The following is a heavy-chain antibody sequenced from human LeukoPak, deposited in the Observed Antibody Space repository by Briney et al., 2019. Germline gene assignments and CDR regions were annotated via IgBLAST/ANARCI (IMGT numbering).Heavy chain of an antibody. D-gene: IGHD3-3*01. CDR1: GFTFSSYW. J-gene: IGHJ4*02. V-gene: IGHV3-74*01. CDR3: TTEGWLHTGLEY. Sequence: GRSLRLSCAASGFTFSSYWMHWVRQAPGKGLVWVSRINSDGSSTSYADSVKGRFTISRDNAKNTLYLQMNSLKTEDTAVYYCTTEGWLHTGLEYWGQGTLVTVSS. CDR2: INSDGSST.